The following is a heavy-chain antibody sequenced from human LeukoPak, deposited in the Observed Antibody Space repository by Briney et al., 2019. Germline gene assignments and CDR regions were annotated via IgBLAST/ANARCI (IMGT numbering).Heavy chain of an antibody. CDR2: IYSDGRT. CDR3: STTVPNVVATMITDY. J-gene: IGHJ4*02. V-gene: IGHV3-53*01. D-gene: IGHD5-12*01. CDR1: GFTVSSNY. Sequence: GGSLRLSCAASGFTVSSNYMSWVRQAPGKGLEWASVIYSDGRTYYADSVKGRFTISRDNSKNTVYLQMSSLRDEDTAMYYCSTTVPNVVATMITDYWGQGTLVTVSS.